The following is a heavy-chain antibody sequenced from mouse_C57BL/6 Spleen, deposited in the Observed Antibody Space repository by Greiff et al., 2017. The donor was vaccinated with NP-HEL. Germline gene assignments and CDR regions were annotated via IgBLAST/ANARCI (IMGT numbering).Heavy chain of an antibody. Sequence: QVQLQQPGAELVRPGSSVKLSCKASGYTFTSYWMDWVKQRPGQGLEWIGNIYPSDSETHYNQKFKDKATLTVDKSSSTAYMQRSSLTSEDSAVYYCARFHDGYYPYYFDDWGQGTTLTVSS. J-gene: IGHJ2*01. CDR1: GYTFTSYW. CDR3: ARFHDGYYPYYFDD. D-gene: IGHD2-3*01. V-gene: IGHV1-61*01. CDR2: IYPSDSET.